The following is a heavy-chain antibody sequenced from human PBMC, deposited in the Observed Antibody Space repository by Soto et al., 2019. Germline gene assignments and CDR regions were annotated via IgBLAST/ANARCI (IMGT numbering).Heavy chain of an antibody. D-gene: IGHD1-7*01. CDR3: AKAPITGTTTFDY. J-gene: IGHJ4*02. V-gene: IGHV3-30*18. CDR2: ISYDGSNK. CDR1: GFTFSSYG. Sequence: PGGSLILSCAASGFTFSSYGMHWVSQAPGKGLEWVAVISYDGSNKYYADSVKGRFTISRDNSKNTLYLQMNSLRAEDTAVYYCAKAPITGTTTFDYWGQGTLVTVSS.